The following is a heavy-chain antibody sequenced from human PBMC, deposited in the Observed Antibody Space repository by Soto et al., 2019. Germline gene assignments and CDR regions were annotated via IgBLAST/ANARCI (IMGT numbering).Heavy chain of an antibody. CDR1: AASISNYY. CDR2: MYYNGNI. V-gene: IGHV4-59*01. D-gene: IGHD3-16*01. J-gene: IGHJ5*02. Sequence: SETLSLTCYVSAASISNYYWIWIRQSPEKGLERIGYMYYNGNINYNPSLKSRVTISIDTSKNQFSLTLKSVSAADTAVYYCASGGNWFDPWGQGVLVTVSS. CDR3: ASGGNWFDP.